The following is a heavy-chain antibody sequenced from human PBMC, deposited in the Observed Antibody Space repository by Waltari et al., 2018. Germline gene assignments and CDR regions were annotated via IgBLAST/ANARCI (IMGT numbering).Heavy chain of an antibody. J-gene: IGHJ3*02. D-gene: IGHD1-26*01. CDR2: ISAYNGNT. V-gene: IGHV1-18*01. CDR1: GYTFTSYG. Sequence: QVQLVQSGAEVKKPGASVKVSCKASGYTFTSYGISWVRQAPGQGLEWMGWISAYNGNTNYAQKLQGKATMTTDTSTSTAYMELRGLRSDDTAVYYCARAHIVGATGGAFDIWGQGTMVTVSS. CDR3: ARAHIVGATGGAFDI.